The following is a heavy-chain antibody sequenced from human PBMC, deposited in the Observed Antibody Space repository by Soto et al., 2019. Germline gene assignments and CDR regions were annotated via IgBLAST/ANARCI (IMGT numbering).Heavy chain of an antibody. CDR1: GGSISSYY. D-gene: IGHD2-2*01. Sequence: SETLSLTCTVSGGSISSYYWSWIRQPPGKGLEWIGYIYYSGSTNYNPSLKSRVTISVDTSKNQFSLKLSSVTAADTAVYYCARNYCSSTSCSGNWFDPWGQGTLVTVSS. J-gene: IGHJ5*02. V-gene: IGHV4-59*01. CDR2: IYYSGST. CDR3: ARNYCSSTSCSGNWFDP.